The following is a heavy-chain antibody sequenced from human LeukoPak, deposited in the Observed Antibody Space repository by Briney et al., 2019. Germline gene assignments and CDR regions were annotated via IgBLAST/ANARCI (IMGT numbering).Heavy chain of an antibody. CDR2: INTNTGNP. D-gene: IGHD3-10*01. J-gene: IGHJ5*02. Sequence: ASVKVSCKASGYTFTSYYMHWVRQAPGQGLEWMGWINTNTGNPTYAQGFTGRFVFSLDTSVSTAYLQISSLKAEDTAVYYCTRDLELLWFGTNPGGWFDPWGQGTLVTVSS. V-gene: IGHV7-4-1*02. CDR1: GYTFTSYY. CDR3: TRDLELLWFGTNPGGWFDP.